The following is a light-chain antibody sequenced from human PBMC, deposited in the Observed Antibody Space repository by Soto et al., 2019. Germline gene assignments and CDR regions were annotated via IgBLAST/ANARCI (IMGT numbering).Light chain of an antibody. CDR2: GAS. Sequence: EIVMTQSTATLSVSPGERATLSCRASQSVSSNLAWYQQKPGQAPRLLIYGASTRDTGIPARFSGSGSGTEFALTISSMQSEDFAVYYCQQYNNWRPLTFGGGTKVEIK. J-gene: IGKJ4*01. V-gene: IGKV3-15*01. CDR3: QQYNNWRPLT. CDR1: QSVSSN.